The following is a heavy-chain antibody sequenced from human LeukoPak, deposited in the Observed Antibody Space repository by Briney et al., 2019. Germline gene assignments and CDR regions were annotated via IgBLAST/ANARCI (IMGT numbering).Heavy chain of an antibody. J-gene: IGHJ4*02. D-gene: IGHD2-8*01. V-gene: IGHV4-38-2*02. CDR2: IYRSGST. CDR1: GYSISRGYY. Sequence: SETLSLTCTVSGYSISRGYYWGWIRQPPGKGLEWIGSIYRSGSTYYNPSLKSRVTISVDTSKNQFSLKLSSVTAADTAVYYCARGRCTNGVCYGLDYWGQGTLVTVSS. CDR3: ARGRCTNGVCYGLDY.